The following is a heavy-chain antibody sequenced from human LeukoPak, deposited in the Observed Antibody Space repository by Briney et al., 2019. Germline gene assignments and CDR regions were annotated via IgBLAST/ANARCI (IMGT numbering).Heavy chain of an antibody. V-gene: IGHV3-48*03. CDR1: GFTFSSYE. CDR3: ASLTSIVVVPADDY. D-gene: IGHD2-2*01. Sequence: GGSLRLSCAASGFTFSSYEMSWVRQAPGKGLEWVSYISSSGSTIYYADSVKGRFTISRDNAKNSLYLQMNSLRAEDTAVHYCASLTSIVVVPADDYWGQGTLVTVSS. CDR2: ISSSGSTI. J-gene: IGHJ4*02.